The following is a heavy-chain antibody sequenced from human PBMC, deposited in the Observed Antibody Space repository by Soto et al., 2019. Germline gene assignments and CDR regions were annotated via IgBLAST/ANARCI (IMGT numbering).Heavy chain of an antibody. CDR3: ARVIQVVVAATLDY. CDR2: IKQDGSEK. J-gene: IGHJ4*02. Sequence: GGSLRLSCAASGFTFSSYWMSRVRQAPGKGLEWVANIKQDGSEKYYVDSVKGRFTISRDNAKNSLYLQMNSLRAEDTALYYCARVIQVVVAATLDYWGQGTLVTVSS. CDR1: GFTFSSYW. D-gene: IGHD2-15*01. V-gene: IGHV3-7*01.